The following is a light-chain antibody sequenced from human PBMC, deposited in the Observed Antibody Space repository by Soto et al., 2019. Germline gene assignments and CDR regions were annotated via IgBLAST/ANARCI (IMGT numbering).Light chain of an antibody. J-gene: IGLJ2*01. CDR2: DNN. CDR1: SSNIGNNY. Sequence: QLVLTQPPSVSAAPGQKVTISCSGSSSNIGNNYVSWYQQLPGTAPKFLIYDNNKRPSGIPDRFSGSKSGTSATLGITGVQTGDESDYYCGTWDSSLSAVVFGGGTKVTVL. V-gene: IGLV1-51*01. CDR3: GTWDSSLSAVV.